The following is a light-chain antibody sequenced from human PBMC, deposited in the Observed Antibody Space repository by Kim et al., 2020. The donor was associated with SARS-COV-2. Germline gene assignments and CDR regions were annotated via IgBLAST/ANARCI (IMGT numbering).Light chain of an antibody. V-gene: IGLV3-19*01. J-gene: IGLJ3*02. Sequence: SSELTQDPAVSVALGQTVRITCQGDSLRSYYASWYQQKPGQAPVLVIYGKNNRPPGIPDRFSGSSSGNTASLTITGAQAEDEADYYCNPRDSSGKKVFGG. CDR1: SLRSYY. CDR3: NPRDSSGKKV. CDR2: GKN.